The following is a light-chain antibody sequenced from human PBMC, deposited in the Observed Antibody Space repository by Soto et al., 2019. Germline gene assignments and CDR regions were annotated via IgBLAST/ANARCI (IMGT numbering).Light chain of an antibody. V-gene: IGKV3-11*01. CDR1: RSVTGY. J-gene: IGKJ4*01. CDR2: DAS. CDR3: QQRSDWRPT. Sequence: EIVLTQSPATLSLSPGERATLSCRASRSVTGYLAWYQQKPGQAPRLLIYDASSRATGIPPRFSGSGSGIDFTLTISSLEPEDFAVYYCQQRSDWRPTFGGGTKVEI.